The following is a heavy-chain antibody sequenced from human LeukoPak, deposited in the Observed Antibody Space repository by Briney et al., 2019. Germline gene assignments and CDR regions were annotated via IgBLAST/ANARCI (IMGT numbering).Heavy chain of an antibody. CDR3: AKEDGIYGSGSYYYFDY. Sequence: PGGSLRLSCEASGFTFSNYAMSWVRQAPGKGLEGVAGICGHGISIYYADSVKGRFTISRDNSKSTLYLLINSLRAEATAVYYCAKEDGIYGSGSYYYFDYWGQGTLVTVSS. V-gene: IGHV3-23*01. CDR1: GFTFSNYA. CDR2: ICGHGISI. D-gene: IGHD3-10*01. J-gene: IGHJ4*02.